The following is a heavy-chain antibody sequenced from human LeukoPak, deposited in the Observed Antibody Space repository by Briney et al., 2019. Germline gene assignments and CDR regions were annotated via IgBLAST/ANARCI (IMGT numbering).Heavy chain of an antibody. CDR3: ARDAGGSPFDY. CDR1: GXTFSTYG. D-gene: IGHD1-26*01. Sequence: PGRSLRLSCAASGXTFSTYGMHWVRQAPGKGLEWVAVIWADGSIQYYGDSVKGRFTISKDNSKNTLYLQMNSLRAEDTSVYCCARDAGGSPFDYWGQGTLVTVSS. CDR2: IWADGSIQ. J-gene: IGHJ4*02. V-gene: IGHV3-33*01.